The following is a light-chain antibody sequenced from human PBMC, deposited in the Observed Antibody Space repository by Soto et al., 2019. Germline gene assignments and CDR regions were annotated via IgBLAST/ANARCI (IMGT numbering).Light chain of an antibody. J-gene: IGKJ4*01. CDR3: QQYGTSPKV. V-gene: IGKV3-20*01. Sequence: EIVLTQSPGTLSLSPGEGVTLSCKASQSVSSSYLAWYQQKPGQAPRLLSYGASSRATGIPDRFSGSGSGTDCTFTLSRLEPEDFAVYYCQQYGTSPKVFGGGTKVEIK. CDR1: QSVSSSY. CDR2: GAS.